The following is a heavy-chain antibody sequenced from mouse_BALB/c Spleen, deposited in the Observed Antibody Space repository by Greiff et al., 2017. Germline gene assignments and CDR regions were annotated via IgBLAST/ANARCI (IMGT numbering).Heavy chain of an antibody. J-gene: IGHJ4*01. CDR1: GFTFSSYG. V-gene: IGHV5-6-3*01. D-gene: IGHD2-3*01. Sequence: EVQVVESGGGLVQPGGSLKLSCAASGFTFSSYGMSWVRQTPDKRLELVATINSNGGSTYYPDSVKGRFTISRDNAKNTLYLQMSSLKSEDTAMYYCARDRGDGYYVDYAMDYWGQGTSVTVSS. CDR3: ARDRGDGYYVDYAMDY. CDR2: INSNGGST.